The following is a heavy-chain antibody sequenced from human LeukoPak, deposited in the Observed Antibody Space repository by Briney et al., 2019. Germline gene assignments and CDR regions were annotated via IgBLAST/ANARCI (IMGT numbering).Heavy chain of an antibody. CDR2: INPNNGDT. CDR1: GYTFTCYY. CDR3: ARPHSSGWDHFVDY. V-gene: IGHV1-2*02. J-gene: IGHJ4*02. Sequence: ASVKVSFKASGYTFTCYYVHWVRQAPGQGLEWMGWINPNNGDTKYAQKFQGRVTMTRDTSISTAYMELSSLTSGDTAIYYCARPHSSGWDHFVDYWGQGTLVTVAS. D-gene: IGHD6-19*01.